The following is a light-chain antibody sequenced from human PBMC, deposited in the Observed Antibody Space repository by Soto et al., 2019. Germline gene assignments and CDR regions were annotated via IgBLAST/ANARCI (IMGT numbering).Light chain of an antibody. Sequence: IVLTQSPATLSVSPGEKATLSCRASQSISSNLAWYQQKPGQAPRLLMYGASTRATAIPARFSGSGSGTEFTLNITSLQAEDIAVYYCQHRTSRYTFGQGTKVETK. CDR3: QHRTSRYT. J-gene: IGKJ2*01. CDR1: QSISSN. CDR2: GAS. V-gene: IGKV3-15*01.